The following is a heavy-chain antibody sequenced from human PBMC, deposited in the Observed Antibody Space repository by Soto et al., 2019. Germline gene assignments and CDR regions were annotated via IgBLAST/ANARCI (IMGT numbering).Heavy chain of an antibody. V-gene: IGHV4-30-4*01. CDR2: ISYSGST. Sequence: SETLSLTCTVSGGSIGSGDYWWSWIRQSPGKGLEWIGYISYSGSTYYSPSLRSRVTISVDTSKNQFSVKLSSVTASDTAVYYCARASGGWYFDDWGQGTLVTVSS. CDR3: ARASGGWYFDD. J-gene: IGHJ4*02. D-gene: IGHD6-19*01. CDR1: GGSIGSGDYW.